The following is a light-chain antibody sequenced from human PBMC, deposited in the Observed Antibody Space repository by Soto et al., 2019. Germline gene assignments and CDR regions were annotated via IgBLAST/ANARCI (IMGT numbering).Light chain of an antibody. J-gene: IGKJ4*01. CDR1: QSVGNS. CDR2: GAS. CDR3: QQYGRSLT. Sequence: VVMTQSPGTLSVSPGEGVTLSCRASQSVGNSLAWYQQKPGQAPRLLIFGASSRATGIPDRFSGSGSGTDFTLTIGRLEPEDFAMYYCQQYGRSLTFGGGTKVDIK. V-gene: IGKV3-20*01.